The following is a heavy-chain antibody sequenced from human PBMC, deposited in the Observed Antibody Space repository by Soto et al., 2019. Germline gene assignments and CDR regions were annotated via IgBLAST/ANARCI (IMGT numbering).Heavy chain of an antibody. Sequence: ASVKVSCKASGGTFSSYAISWVRQAPGQGLEWMGGIIPIFGTANYAQKFQGRVTITADESTSTAYMELSSLRSEDTAVYYCAREGSGYLSNWFDTWGQGTMVTVS. CDR2: IIPIFGTA. CDR1: GGTFSSYA. J-gene: IGHJ5*02. V-gene: IGHV1-69*13. D-gene: IGHD5-12*01. CDR3: AREGSGYLSNWFDT.